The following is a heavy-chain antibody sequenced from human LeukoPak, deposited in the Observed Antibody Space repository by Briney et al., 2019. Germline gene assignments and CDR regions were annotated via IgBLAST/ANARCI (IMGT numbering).Heavy chain of an antibody. V-gene: IGHV3-64*01. CDR1: GFTFSSYA. J-gene: IGHJ4*02. D-gene: IGHD2-2*01. CDR3: ARFSCAGSCHFDY. CDR2: ISSNGGST. Sequence: GGSLRLSCAASGFTFSSYAMHWVRQAPGQGLEYVSAISSNGGSTYYANSVKGRFTISRDNSKNTLYLQMGSLRAEDMAVYYCARFSCAGSCHFDYWGQGTLVTVSS.